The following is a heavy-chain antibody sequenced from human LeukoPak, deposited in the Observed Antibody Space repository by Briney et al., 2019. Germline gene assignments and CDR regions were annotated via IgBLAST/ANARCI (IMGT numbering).Heavy chain of an antibody. CDR2: INHSGST. V-gene: IGHV4-34*01. Sequence: PSETLSLTCAVYGGSFSGYYWSWIRQPPGKGLEWIGEINHSGSTNYNPSLKSRVTISVDTSKNQFSLKLSSVTAADTAVYYCARAFGAYCTNSVCYHFDYWGQGTLVTVSS. D-gene: IGHD2-8*01. CDR3: ARAFGAYCTNSVCYHFDY. J-gene: IGHJ4*02. CDR1: GGSFSGYY.